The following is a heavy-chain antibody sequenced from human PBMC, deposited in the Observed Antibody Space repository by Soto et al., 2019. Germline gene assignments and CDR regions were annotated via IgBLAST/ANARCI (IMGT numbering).Heavy chain of an antibody. CDR3: ARDKYSSGLDY. Sequence: ASVTVSCKTFGYTFIGFYLHWVRQAPGQGPEWMGCINPHSGVTKYAQKFEGRVTLTRDASINTAYMELRSLRSDDTAVYYCARDKYSSGLDYWGQGTLVTVSS. V-gene: IGHV1-2*02. CDR1: GYTFIGFY. CDR2: INPHSGVT. D-gene: IGHD6-19*01. J-gene: IGHJ4*02.